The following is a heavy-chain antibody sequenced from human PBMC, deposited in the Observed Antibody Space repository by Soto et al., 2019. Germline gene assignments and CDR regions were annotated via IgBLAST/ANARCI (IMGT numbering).Heavy chain of an antibody. D-gene: IGHD3-16*01. Sequence: GGSLRLSCAASGFIFSTTAMTWVRQAPGKGLEWVSTISGSGVSTYYTDSVKGRFTISRDNSKNTLYLQMNSLRAEDTAVYFCAAVMGSDYDYVWGSLTFDDWGQGTLVTVSS. V-gene: IGHV3-23*01. CDR2: ISGSGVST. CDR3: AAVMGSDYDYVWGSLTFDD. J-gene: IGHJ4*02. CDR1: GFIFSTTA.